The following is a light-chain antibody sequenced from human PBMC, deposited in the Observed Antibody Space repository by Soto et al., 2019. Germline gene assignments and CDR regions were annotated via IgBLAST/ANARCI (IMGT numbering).Light chain of an antibody. CDR3: PQRTNWPPGFT. CDR1: QSVSY. J-gene: IGKJ3*01. Sequence: EVVLTQSPATLSLSPGERATLSCRASQSVSYLAWYQQKPDQAPRLLIYDTSNRATGIPARFSGSGSGTDFTLPISSLEPEDFAVYYCPQRTNWPPGFTFGPGTKVEIK. V-gene: IGKV3-11*01. CDR2: DTS.